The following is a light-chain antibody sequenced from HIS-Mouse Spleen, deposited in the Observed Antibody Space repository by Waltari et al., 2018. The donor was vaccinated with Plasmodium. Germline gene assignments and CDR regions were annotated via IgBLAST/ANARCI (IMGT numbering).Light chain of an antibody. Sequence: AICMTQSPSSLSASTGDRVTISCQMSQGISSYLAWYQQKPGKAPELLIYAASTLQSGVPSRFSGSGSGTDFTLTISCLQSEDFATYYCQQYYSFPQTFGQGTKVEIK. CDR3: QQYYSFPQT. J-gene: IGKJ1*01. V-gene: IGKV1D-8*02. CDR2: AAS. CDR1: QGISSY.